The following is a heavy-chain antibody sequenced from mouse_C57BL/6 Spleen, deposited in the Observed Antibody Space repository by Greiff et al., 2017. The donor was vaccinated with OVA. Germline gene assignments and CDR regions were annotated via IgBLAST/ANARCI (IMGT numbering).Heavy chain of an antibody. CDR1: GFTFSSYA. CDR2: ISDGGSYT. CDR3: ARGRRYYDAYYAMDY. J-gene: IGHJ4*01. V-gene: IGHV5-4*03. D-gene: IGHD2-4*01. Sequence: DVKLVESGGGLVKPGGSLKLSCAASGFTFSSYAMSWVRQTPEKRLEWVATISDGGSYTYYPDNVKGRFTISRDNAKNNLYLQMSHLKSEDTAMYYCARGRRYYDAYYAMDYWGQGTSVTVSS.